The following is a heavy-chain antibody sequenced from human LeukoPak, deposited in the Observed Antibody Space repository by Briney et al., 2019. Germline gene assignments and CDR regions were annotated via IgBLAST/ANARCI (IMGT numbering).Heavy chain of an antibody. J-gene: IGHJ1*01. V-gene: IGHV4-34*01. D-gene: IGHD2-15*01. CDR2: INHSGST. CDR3: ARARGYCSGGSCYQKYFQH. CDR1: GGSFSGYY. Sequence: SETLSLTCAVYGGSFSGYYWSWIRQPPGKGLEWIGEINHSGSTNYNPSLKSRVTISVDTSKNQLSLKLSSVTAADTAVYYCARARGYCSGGSCYQKYFQHWGQGTLVTVSS.